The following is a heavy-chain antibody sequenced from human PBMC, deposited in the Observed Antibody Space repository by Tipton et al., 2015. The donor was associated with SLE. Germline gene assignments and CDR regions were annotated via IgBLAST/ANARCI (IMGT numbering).Heavy chain of an antibody. CDR2: IYTSGST. D-gene: IGHD3-10*01. CDR1: GGSFSGYY. Sequence: TLSLTCAVYGGSFSGYYWSWIRQSPGKGLEWIGYIYTSGSTNYNPSLKSRVTISADTSKNQFSLKLSSVTAADTAVCYCASGGYGSGSHYLGGWFDPWGRGTLVTVSS. V-gene: IGHV4-4*08. J-gene: IGHJ5*02. CDR3: ASGGYGSGSHYLGGWFDP.